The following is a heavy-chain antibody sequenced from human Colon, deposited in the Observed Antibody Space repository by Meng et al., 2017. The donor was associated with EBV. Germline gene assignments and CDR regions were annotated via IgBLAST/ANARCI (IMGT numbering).Heavy chain of an antibody. J-gene: IGHJ5*02. V-gene: IGHV4/OR15-8*02. CDR1: GRSIIRNDHW. Sequence: QVQLQQSHPGLVKSSEPLSLTCELSGRSIIRNDHWGSWVRQPPGKGPEWIGEIHHSGTTNYNPSFKSRVTMSIDTWKNRFSLDLTSVTAADTAVYYCARGSYYTWATWGQGTLVTVSS. D-gene: IGHD3-10*01. CDR2: IHHSGTT. CDR3: ARGSYYTWAT.